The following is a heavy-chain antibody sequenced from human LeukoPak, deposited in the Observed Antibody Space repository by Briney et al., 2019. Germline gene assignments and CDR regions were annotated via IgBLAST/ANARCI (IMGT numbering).Heavy chain of an antibody. V-gene: IGHV1-69*04. CDR2: IIPILGIA. J-gene: IGHJ4*02. CDR1: GGTFSSYA. Sequence: SVKVSCKASGGTFSSYAISWVRQAPGQGLEWMGRIIPILGIANYAQKFQGRVTITADKSTSTAYMELSSLRSEDTAVYYCATGSYYYGSGSDYWGQGTLVTVSS. D-gene: IGHD3-10*01. CDR3: ATGSYYYGSGSDY.